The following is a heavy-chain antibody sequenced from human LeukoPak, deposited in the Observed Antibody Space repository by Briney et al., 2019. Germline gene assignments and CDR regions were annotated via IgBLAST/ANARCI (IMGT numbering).Heavy chain of an antibody. V-gene: IGHV4-39*07. J-gene: IGHJ4*01. CDR2: IYYSGST. D-gene: IGHD4-17*01. Sequence: PSETLSLTCTVSGGSISSSSYYWGWIRQPPGKGLEWIGSIYYSGSTYYNPSLKIRVTISVDTSKNQFSLKLASVTAADTGVYYCARAPGTTFDYWGHGNMVTVSS. CDR3: ARAPGTTFDY. CDR1: GGSISSSSYY.